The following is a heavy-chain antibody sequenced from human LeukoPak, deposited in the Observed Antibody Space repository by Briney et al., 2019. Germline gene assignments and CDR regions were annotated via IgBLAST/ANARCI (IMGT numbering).Heavy chain of an antibody. V-gene: IGHV1-8*01. J-gene: IGHJ4*02. Sequence: GASVKVSCKASGYTFTTYDINWVRQATGQGLEWMGWMNPNSGNTGYTQKFQGRVTMTRNTSISTAYMELSSLRSEDTAVYYCARDSYGDLWGVDYWGQGTLVTVSS. CDR1: GYTFTTYD. CDR3: ARDSYGDLWGVDY. D-gene: IGHD4-17*01. CDR2: MNPNSGNT.